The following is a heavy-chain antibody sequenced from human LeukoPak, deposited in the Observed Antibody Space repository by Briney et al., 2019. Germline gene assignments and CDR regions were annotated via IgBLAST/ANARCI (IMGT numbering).Heavy chain of an antibody. CDR2: ISYDVSNK. CDR3: AKDRDDGWLYSYYYGMDV. V-gene: IGHV3-30*18. Sequence: GVSLRLSCAACGFTFSSYGVHWVGQAPGKGLEWVAVISYDVSNKYYADYVKGRFTVSREKSKNTVYLQMNSLRAEDTAVYYCAKDRDDGWLYSYYYGMDVWGNGSTVTVSS. D-gene: IGHD5-12*01. CDR1: GFTFSSYG. J-gene: IGHJ6*01.